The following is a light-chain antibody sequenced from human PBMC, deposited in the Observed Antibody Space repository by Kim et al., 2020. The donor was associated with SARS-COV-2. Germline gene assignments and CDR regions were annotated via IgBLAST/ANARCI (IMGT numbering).Light chain of an antibody. V-gene: IGKV1-39*01. CDR1: QSISSH. CDR3: QQSYSTPQT. J-gene: IGKJ1*01. Sequence: DIQMTQSPSSLSASVGDRVTITCRASQSISSHLNWYQQKPGKAPKLLIYAASSLQSGVSSRFSGSGSGTDFTLTISSLQPEDFATYYCQQSYSTPQTFGQGTKVDIK. CDR2: AAS.